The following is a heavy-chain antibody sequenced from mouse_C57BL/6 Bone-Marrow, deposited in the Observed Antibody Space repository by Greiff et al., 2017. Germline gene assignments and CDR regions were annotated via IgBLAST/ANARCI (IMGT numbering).Heavy chain of an antibody. D-gene: IGHD1-1*01. J-gene: IGHJ2*01. V-gene: IGHV1-69*01. Sequence: VQLQQSGAELVMPGASVKLSCKASGYTFTSYWMHWVKQRPGQGLEWIGEIDPSDSYTNYNQKFKGKSTLTVDTSSSTAYMQLSSLTSEDSAVYYCASPFYGSSLDYWGQGTTLTVSS. CDR3: ASPFYGSSLDY. CDR2: IDPSDSYT. CDR1: GYTFTSYW.